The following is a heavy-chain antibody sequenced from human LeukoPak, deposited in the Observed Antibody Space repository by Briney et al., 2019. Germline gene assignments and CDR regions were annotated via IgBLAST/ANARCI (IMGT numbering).Heavy chain of an antibody. CDR2: ISYDGSNK. V-gene: IGHV3-30-3*01. D-gene: IGHD4-11*01. CDR3: ARGFSTTLDDAFDI. Sequence: GGSLRLSCAASGFTFSSYAMHWVRQAPGKGLEWVAVISYDGSNKYYADSVKGRFTISRDNSKNTLYLQMNSLRAEDTAVYYCARGFSTTLDDAFDIWGQGTMVTVSS. CDR1: GFTFSSYA. J-gene: IGHJ3*02.